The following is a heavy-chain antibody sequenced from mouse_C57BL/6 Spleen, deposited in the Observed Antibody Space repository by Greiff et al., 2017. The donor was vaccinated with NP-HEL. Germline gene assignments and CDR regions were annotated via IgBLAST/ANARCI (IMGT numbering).Heavy chain of an antibody. CDR3: ARVPNWDGYWDFVV. J-gene: IGHJ1*03. CDR2: IYPGDGDT. D-gene: IGHD4-1*01. Sequence: QVQLKQSGPELVKPGASVKISCKASGYAFSSSWMNWVKQRPGKGLEWIGRIYPGDGDTNYNGKFKGKATLTADKSSSTAYMQLSSLTSAVSAVYFCARVPNWDGYWDFVVWGTGTTVTVSS. CDR1: GYAFSSSW. V-gene: IGHV1-82*01.